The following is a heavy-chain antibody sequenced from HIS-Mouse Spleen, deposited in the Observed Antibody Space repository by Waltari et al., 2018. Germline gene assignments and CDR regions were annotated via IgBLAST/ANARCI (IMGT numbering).Heavy chain of an antibody. CDR1: GFTFSSYG. CDR2: ISYDGSNK. Sequence: QVQLVESGGGVVPPGRSLRLSCAASGFTFSSYGMPWVRQAPGKGLEWVAVISYDGSNKYYADSVKGRFTISRDNSKNTLYLQMNSLRAEDTAVYYCAKDKHHAFDYWGQGTLVTVSS. V-gene: IGHV3-30*18. CDR3: AKDKHHAFDY. J-gene: IGHJ4*02.